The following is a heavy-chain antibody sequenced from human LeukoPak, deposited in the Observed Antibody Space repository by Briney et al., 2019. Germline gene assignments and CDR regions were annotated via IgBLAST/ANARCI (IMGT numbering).Heavy chain of an antibody. CDR2: IYSGGST. V-gene: IGHV3-53*05. CDR3: ARGHDYVWGSYRPTHDAFDI. Sequence: GGSLRLSCAASGFTVSSNYMSWVRQAPGKGLEWVSVIYSGGSTYYADSVKGQFTISRDNSKNTLYLQMNSLRAEDTAVYYCARGHDYVWGSYRPTHDAFDIWGQGTMVTVSS. J-gene: IGHJ3*02. D-gene: IGHD3-16*02. CDR1: GFTVSSNY.